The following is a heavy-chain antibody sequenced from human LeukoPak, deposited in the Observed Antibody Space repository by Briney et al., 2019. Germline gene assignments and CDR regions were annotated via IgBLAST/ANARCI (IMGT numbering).Heavy chain of an antibody. CDR3: ARGQQWLVLGGFDY. Sequence: PGGSLRLSCAASRFTFSSYAMHWVRQAPGKGLEWVAVISYDGSNKYYADSVKGRFTISRDNSKNTLYLQMNSLRAEDTAVYYCARGQQWLVLGGFDYWGQGTLVTVSS. CDR2: ISYDGSNK. D-gene: IGHD6-19*01. J-gene: IGHJ4*02. V-gene: IGHV3-30-3*01. CDR1: RFTFSSYA.